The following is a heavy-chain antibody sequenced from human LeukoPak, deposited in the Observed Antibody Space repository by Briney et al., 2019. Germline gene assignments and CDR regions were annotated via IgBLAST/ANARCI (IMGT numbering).Heavy chain of an antibody. Sequence: ASVKVSCKASGYTSTNYGISWVRQAPGQGLEWVGWISAYNGNTNFAQKLQGRVTLTTDTSTGTAYMELRSLRSDDTAVYYCAGDRWCGGDCRNFDYWGQGTLVTVSS. CDR1: GYTSTNYG. V-gene: IGHV1-18*01. J-gene: IGHJ4*02. D-gene: IGHD2-21*02. CDR3: AGDRWCGGDCRNFDY. CDR2: ISAYNGNT.